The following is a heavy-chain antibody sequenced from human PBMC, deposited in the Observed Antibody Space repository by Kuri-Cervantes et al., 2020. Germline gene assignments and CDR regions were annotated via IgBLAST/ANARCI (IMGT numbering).Heavy chain of an antibody. V-gene: IGHV4-34*01. Sequence: GSLRLSCAVYGGSFRGYYWNWIRQPPGKGLEWIGEINHSGSTNYNPSLKSRVTISVDTSKNQFSLKLSSVTAADTAVYYCARGYSYGHGGFYYYYYYMDVWGKGTTVTVSS. J-gene: IGHJ6*03. CDR1: GGSFRGYY. CDR3: ARGYSYGHGGFYYYYYYMDV. CDR2: INHSGST. D-gene: IGHD5-18*01.